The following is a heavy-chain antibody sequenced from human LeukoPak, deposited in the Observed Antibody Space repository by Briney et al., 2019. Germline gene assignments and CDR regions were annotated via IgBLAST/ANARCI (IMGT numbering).Heavy chain of an antibody. V-gene: IGHV3-23*01. Sequence: GGSLGLSCAASGFTFSNYAMSWVRQAPGKGLEWVSVISGSGGSTYYADSVKGRFTISRDNSKNTLYLQMDSLRAEDTALYYCAKDPAVAGTATYFDYWGQGTLVTVSS. J-gene: IGHJ4*02. D-gene: IGHD6-19*01. CDR3: AKDPAVAGTATYFDY. CDR1: GFTFSNYA. CDR2: ISGSGGST.